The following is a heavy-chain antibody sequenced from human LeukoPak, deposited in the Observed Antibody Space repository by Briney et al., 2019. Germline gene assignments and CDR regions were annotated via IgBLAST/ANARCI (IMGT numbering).Heavy chain of an antibody. D-gene: IGHD1-26*01. CDR1: GFTFSNYA. CDR3: AKHLLVGGTRGAYAFDI. Sequence: PGGSLRLSCAASGFTFSNYAMSWVRQAPGKGLEWVSLISGITTNTYYADSVKGRFTISRDNSKNTLGLQMNSLRAEDTAGYYCAKHLLVGGTRGAYAFDIWGRGTMVTVSS. J-gene: IGHJ3*02. V-gene: IGHV3-23*01. CDR2: ISGITTNT.